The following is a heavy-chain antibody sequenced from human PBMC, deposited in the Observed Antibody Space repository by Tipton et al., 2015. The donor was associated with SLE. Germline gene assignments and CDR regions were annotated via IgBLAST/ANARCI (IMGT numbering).Heavy chain of an antibody. Sequence: TLSLTCTVSGGSISSSNYYWDWIRQPPGKGLEWIGSIYYSGSTYYNPSLKSRVTISVDTSKNQFSLKLSSVTAADTAVYYCARHLTDYWYFDLWGRGTLVTVSS. D-gene: IGHD7-27*01. CDR2: IYYSGST. CDR3: ARHLTDYWYFDL. V-gene: IGHV4-39*01. CDR1: GGSISSSNYY. J-gene: IGHJ2*01.